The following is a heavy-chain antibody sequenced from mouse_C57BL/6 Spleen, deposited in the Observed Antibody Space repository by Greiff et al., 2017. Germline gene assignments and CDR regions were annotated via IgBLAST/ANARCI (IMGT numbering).Heavy chain of an antibody. CDR1: GYTFTSYW. Sequence: QVQLQQPGTELVKPGASVKLSCKASGYTFTSYWMPWVKQRPGQGLEWIGNINPSNGGTNYNEKFKSKATLTVDKSSSTAYMQLSSLTSEDSAVYYCARPLYGSSPYYYAMDYWGQGTSVTVSS. CDR3: ARPLYGSSPYYYAMDY. D-gene: IGHD1-1*01. CDR2: INPSNGGT. J-gene: IGHJ4*01. V-gene: IGHV1-53*01.